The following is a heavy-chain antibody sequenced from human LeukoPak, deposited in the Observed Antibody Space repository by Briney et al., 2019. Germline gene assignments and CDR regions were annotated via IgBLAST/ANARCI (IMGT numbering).Heavy chain of an antibody. J-gene: IGHJ4*02. D-gene: IGHD2-2*02. CDR2: INHSGST. V-gene: IGHV4-34*01. CDR3: ARGQPNDIVVVPAAIPVGTSFDY. CDR1: GGSFSGYY. Sequence: SETLSLTCAVYGGSFSGYYWSWIRQPPGKGLEWIGEINHSGSTNYHPSLKSRVTISVDTSKNQLSLKLSSVTAADTAVYYCARGQPNDIVVVPAAIPVGTSFDYWGQGTLVTVSS.